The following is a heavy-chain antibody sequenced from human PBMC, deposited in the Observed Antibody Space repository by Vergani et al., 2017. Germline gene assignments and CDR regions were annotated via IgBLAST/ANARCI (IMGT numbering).Heavy chain of an antibody. CDR1: GGSISSSSYY. V-gene: IGHV4-39*07. J-gene: IGHJ6*03. CDR3: ARAVGGSYYYYYYMDV. D-gene: IGHD1-26*01. CDR2: IYYSGST. Sequence: QLQLQESGPGLVKPSETLSLTCTVSGGSISSSSYYWGWIRQPPGKGLEWIGSIYYSGSTNYNPSLKSRVTISVDTSKNQFSLKLSSVTAADTAVYYCARAVGGSYYYYYYMDVWGKGTTVTVSS.